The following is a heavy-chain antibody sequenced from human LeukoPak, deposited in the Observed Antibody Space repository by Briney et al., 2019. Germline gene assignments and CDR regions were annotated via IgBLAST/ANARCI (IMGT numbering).Heavy chain of an antibody. Sequence: SETLSLTCIVSGGSISSSSYYWGWIRQPPGKGLEWIGSIYYSGSTYYNPSLKSRVTISVDTSKNQFSLKLSSVTAADTAVNYCARRGYSSSWYWVYWGQGTLVTVSS. V-gene: IGHV4-39*01. CDR3: ARRGYSSSWYWVY. J-gene: IGHJ4*02. D-gene: IGHD6-13*01. CDR2: IYYSGST. CDR1: GGSISSSSYY.